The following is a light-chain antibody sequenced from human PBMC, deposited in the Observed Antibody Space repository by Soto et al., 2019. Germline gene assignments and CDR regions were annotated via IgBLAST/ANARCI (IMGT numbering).Light chain of an antibody. J-gene: IGKJ3*01. V-gene: IGKV1-39*01. CDR2: AAS. Sequence: DIQMTQSPSSLSASVGDRVTITCRASQSIRSYLNWYQQKPGKAPKLLIYAASSLQSGVPSRFNGSGSGTDSTLTISSLQPEDFATYYCQQSYSTPRTFGPGTKVDIK. CDR3: QQSYSTPRT. CDR1: QSIRSY.